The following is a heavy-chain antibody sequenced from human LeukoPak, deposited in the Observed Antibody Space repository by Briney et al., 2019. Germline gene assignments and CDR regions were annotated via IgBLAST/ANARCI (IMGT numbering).Heavy chain of an antibody. Sequence: PSETLSLTCAVYGGSFSGYYWSWIRQPPGKGLEWIGEINHSGSTNYNPSLKSRVTISVDTSKNQFSLKLSSVTAADTAVYYCAREAVVVVAANGNPSAGAFDIWGQGTMVTVSS. CDR1: GGSFSGYY. D-gene: IGHD2-15*01. CDR3: AREAVVVVAANGNPSAGAFDI. J-gene: IGHJ3*02. CDR2: INHSGST. V-gene: IGHV4-34*01.